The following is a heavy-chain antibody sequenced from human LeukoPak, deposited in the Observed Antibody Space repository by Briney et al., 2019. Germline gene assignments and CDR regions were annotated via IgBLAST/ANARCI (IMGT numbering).Heavy chain of an antibody. D-gene: IGHD3-10*01. V-gene: IGHV4-59*12. CDR2: IYYDETT. CDR3: ARLGSGMTY. J-gene: IGHJ4*02. Sequence: PSETLSLTCTVSGGSISSYYWSWIRQPPGKGLEWIGEIYYDETTNYYSSLKSRVTLSVDKSKNQFSLKLTSVTAADTAVYYCARLGSGMTYWGQGTLVTVSS. CDR1: GGSISSYY.